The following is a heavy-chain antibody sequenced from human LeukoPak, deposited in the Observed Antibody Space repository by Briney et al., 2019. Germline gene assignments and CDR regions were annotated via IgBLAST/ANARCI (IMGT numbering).Heavy chain of an antibody. CDR3: ARRYYYGSGSYSYYFDY. Sequence: SETLSLTCAVYGGSFSGYYWSWIRQPPGKGLEWIGEINHSGSTNYNPSLKSRVAISVDTSKNQFSLKPSSVTAADTAVYYCARRYYYGSGSYSYYFDYWGQGTLVTVSS. J-gene: IGHJ4*02. CDR2: INHSGST. V-gene: IGHV4-34*01. CDR1: GGSFSGYY. D-gene: IGHD3-10*01.